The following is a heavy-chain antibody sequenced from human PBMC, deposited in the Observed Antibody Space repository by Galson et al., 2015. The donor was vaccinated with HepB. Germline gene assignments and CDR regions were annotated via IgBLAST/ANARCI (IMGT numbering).Heavy chain of an antibody. V-gene: IGHV3-23*01. CDR2: ISASGAST. Sequence: SLRLSCAASRFTFSSYAMSWVRQAAGKGLEWVSTISASGASTYYADSVKGRFTISRDNSKNTLYLQINSLRAEDTAVYYCAKEVDTGDYYDGSGYYSVYWGQGTLVTVSS. CDR3: AKEVDTGDYYDGSGYYSVY. D-gene: IGHD3-22*01. J-gene: IGHJ4*02. CDR1: RFTFSSYA.